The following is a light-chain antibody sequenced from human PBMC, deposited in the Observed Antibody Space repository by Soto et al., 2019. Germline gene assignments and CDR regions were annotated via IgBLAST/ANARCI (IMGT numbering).Light chain of an antibody. CDR2: LAS. J-gene: IGKJ4*01. V-gene: IGKV2-28*01. CDR3: IQTLQTPFT. CDR1: QSLLHINGYNY. Sequence: DILVTQSPLSLPFTPGEPSSISCRSSQSLLHINGYNYLDCYLQKPGQSPQLLIYLASSRASGVPDRFSGSGSGTDFTLKISRVEAEDFGVYYCIQTLQTPFTFGGGTKVDIK.